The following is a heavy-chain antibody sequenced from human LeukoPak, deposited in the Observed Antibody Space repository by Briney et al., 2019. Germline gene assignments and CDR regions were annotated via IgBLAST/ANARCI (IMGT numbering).Heavy chain of an antibody. V-gene: IGHV3-11*04. D-gene: IGHD3-3*01. Sequence: GGSLRPSCAASGFTFSDYYMSWIRQAPGKGLEWVSYISSSGSTIYYADSVKGRFTISRDNAKNSLYLQMNSLRAEDTAVYYCASGLRFLEWLGAFDIWGQGTMVTVSS. J-gene: IGHJ3*02. CDR2: ISSSGSTI. CDR3: ASGLRFLEWLGAFDI. CDR1: GFTFSDYY.